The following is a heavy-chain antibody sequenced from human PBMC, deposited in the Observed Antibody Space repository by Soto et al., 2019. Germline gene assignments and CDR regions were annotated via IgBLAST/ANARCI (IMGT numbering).Heavy chain of an antibody. D-gene: IGHD2-2*01. Sequence: PSETLSLTCTVSGGTISSYYWSWIRQPPGKGLEWIGYIYYSGSTNYNPSLKSRVTISVDTSKNQFSLKLSSVTAADTAVYYCAREVDCSSTSCPPVGYYYMDVWGKGTTVTVSS. CDR1: GGTISSYY. V-gene: IGHV4-59*01. CDR2: IYYSGST. J-gene: IGHJ6*03. CDR3: AREVDCSSTSCPPVGYYYMDV.